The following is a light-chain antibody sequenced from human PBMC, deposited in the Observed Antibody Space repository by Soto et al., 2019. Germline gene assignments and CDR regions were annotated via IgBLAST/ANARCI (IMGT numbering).Light chain of an antibody. V-gene: IGKV1-39*01. J-gene: IGKJ4*01. CDR1: QSISTF. Sequence: QMTQSPSSLSASVGDRVIITCRASQSISTFLNWYQQKPGKAPKLLIYAAFSLQSGVPSRFSGSGSGTDFTLTINSLQPEDFDTYYCQQSFTTSVTFGGGTKLEIK. CDR3: QQSFTTSVT. CDR2: AAF.